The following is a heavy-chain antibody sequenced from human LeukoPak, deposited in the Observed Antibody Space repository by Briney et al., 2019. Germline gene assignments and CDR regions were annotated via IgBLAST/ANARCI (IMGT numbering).Heavy chain of an antibody. CDR2: XXXXGST. V-gene: IGHV4-34*01. D-gene: IGHD2-2*01. J-gene: IGHJ4*02. CDR3: ARGSCSSTSCYRPPHYYFDY. CDR1: GXSXXGXY. Sequence: SETLSLTCAVYGXSXXGXYXSXIRQPXXXXXXWXXXXXXXGSTNYNPSLKSRVTISVDTSKNQFSLKLSSVTAADTAVYYCARGSCSSTSCYRPPHYYFDYWGQGTLVTVSS.